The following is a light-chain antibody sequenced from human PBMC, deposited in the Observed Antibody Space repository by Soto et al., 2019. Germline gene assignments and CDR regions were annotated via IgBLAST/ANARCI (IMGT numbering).Light chain of an antibody. CDR1: QSVTTN. V-gene: IGKV3-15*01. CDR3: QKYSHAPLT. Sequence: ETVVTQSPATLSVSAGERATRXXRSSQSVTTNLAWYQQKSGQAPRVXIYGASTRATGVPARFSGSGAGTDFTLTISSLQPDDAATYYCQKYSHAPLTFGGGTKVDIK. J-gene: IGKJ4*01. CDR2: GAS.